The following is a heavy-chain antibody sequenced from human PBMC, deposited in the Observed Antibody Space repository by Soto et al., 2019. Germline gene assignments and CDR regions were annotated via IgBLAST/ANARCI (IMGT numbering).Heavy chain of an antibody. Sequence: GGSLRLSCAASGFTVSSNYMSWVRQAPGKGLEWVPVIYSGGSTYYADSVKGRFTISRDISKSTLYLQMNSLRAEDTAVYYCAKNGCSYPACYPYYYYVDVWGRGTTVTVSS. CDR2: IYSGGST. V-gene: IGHV3-66*01. CDR1: GFTVSSNY. D-gene: IGHD2-15*01. CDR3: AKNGCSYPACYPYYYYVDV. J-gene: IGHJ6*03.